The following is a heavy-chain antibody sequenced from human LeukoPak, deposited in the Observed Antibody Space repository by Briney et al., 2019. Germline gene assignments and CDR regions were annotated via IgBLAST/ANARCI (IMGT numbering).Heavy chain of an antibody. CDR2: IKQDGSEK. CDR1: GFTFSSYW. Sequence: GGSLRLSCAASGFTFSSYWMSWVRQAPGQGLEWVANIKQDGSEKYYVDSVKGRFPISRDNAKNSLYLQMNSLRADDTAVYYCARGGSSWPFDYWGQGTLVTVSS. V-gene: IGHV3-7*01. CDR3: ARGGSSWPFDY. J-gene: IGHJ4*02. D-gene: IGHD6-13*01.